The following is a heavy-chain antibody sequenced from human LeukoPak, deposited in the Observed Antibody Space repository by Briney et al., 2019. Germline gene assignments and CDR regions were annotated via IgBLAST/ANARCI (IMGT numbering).Heavy chain of an antibody. CDR2: ISGSSSTI. D-gene: IGHD3-3*01. Sequence: PGGSLRLSCAASGFTFSSYSMKWVRQAPGKGLEWVSYISGSSSTIYYADSVKGRFTISRDNAKNSLYLQMNSLRDEDTAVYYCARDGITIFGVVISIRFDYWGQGTLVTVSS. CDR1: GFTFSSYS. V-gene: IGHV3-48*02. CDR3: ARDGITIFGVVISIRFDY. J-gene: IGHJ4*02.